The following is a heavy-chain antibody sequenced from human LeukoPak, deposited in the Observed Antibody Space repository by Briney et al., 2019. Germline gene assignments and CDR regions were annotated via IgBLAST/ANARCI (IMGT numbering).Heavy chain of an antibody. D-gene: IGHD3-22*01. J-gene: IGHJ4*02. CDR2: ISYDGSNK. V-gene: IGHV3-30-3*01. CDR3: ARDLDWYYYDSSGYPGGLDY. Sequence: GRSLRLSCAASGFTFSSYAMHWVRQAPGKGLEWVAVISYDGSNKYYADSVKGRFTISRDNSKNTLYLQMNSLRAEDTAVYYCARDLDWYYYDSSGYPGGLDYWGQGTLVTVSS. CDR1: GFTFSSYA.